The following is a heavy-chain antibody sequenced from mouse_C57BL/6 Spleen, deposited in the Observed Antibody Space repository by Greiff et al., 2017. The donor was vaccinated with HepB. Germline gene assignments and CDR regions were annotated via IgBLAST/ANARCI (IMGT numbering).Heavy chain of an antibody. Sequence: VQLQQPGAELVKPGASVKLSCKASGYTFTSYWMHWVKQRPGQGLEWIGMIHPNSGSTNYNEKFKSKATLTVDKSSSTAYMQLSSLTSADSAVFYCARIATLVAYYYAMDYWGQGTSVTVSS. V-gene: IGHV1-64*01. CDR1: GYTFTSYW. CDR3: ARIATLVAYYYAMDY. CDR2: IHPNSGST. J-gene: IGHJ4*01. D-gene: IGHD1-1*01.